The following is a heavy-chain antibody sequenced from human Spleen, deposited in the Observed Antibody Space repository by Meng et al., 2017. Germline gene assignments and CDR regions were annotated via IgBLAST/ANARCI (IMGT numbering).Heavy chain of an antibody. Sequence: ASVKVSCKASGYIFTDYYMHWVRQAPGQGLEWMAWISAHNGKTIYAQKNQGRVTLTTDTSTSTAYMELSRLRSDDTAVYYCARGRGTVVTSWGQGTLVTVSS. D-gene: IGHD4-23*01. CDR3: ARGRGTVVTS. CDR2: ISAHNGKT. CDR1: GYIFTDYY. J-gene: IGHJ4*02. V-gene: IGHV1-18*04.